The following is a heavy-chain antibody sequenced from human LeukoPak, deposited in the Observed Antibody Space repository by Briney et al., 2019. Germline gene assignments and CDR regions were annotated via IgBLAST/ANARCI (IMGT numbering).Heavy chain of an antibody. J-gene: IGHJ6*03. D-gene: IGHD2-21*02. CDR3: GASTVTVTYYYMAV. V-gene: IGHV1-69*13. Sequence: PVKVSCKAAGGSFSTRAIIWVRQAPGQGLEWMGGIIPVLGTTNSAQRFQDRLSLTADESTGTASMELTSLRPEDSAVYYCGASTVTVTYYYMAVWGKGTTITVSS. CDR1: GGSFSTRA. CDR2: IIPVLGTT.